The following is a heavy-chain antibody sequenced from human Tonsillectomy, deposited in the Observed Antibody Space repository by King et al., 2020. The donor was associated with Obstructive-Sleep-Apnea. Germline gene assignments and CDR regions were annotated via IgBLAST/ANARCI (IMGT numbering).Heavy chain of an antibody. CDR1: GGSISSYY. J-gene: IGHJ6*02. CDR2: IYYSGST. CDR3: AGSTYCYYGMDV. V-gene: IGHV4-59*08. Sequence: LQLQESGPGLVKPSETLSLTCTVSGGSISSYYWSWIRQPPGKGLEWIVYIYYSGSTNYNPSLKGRVTISVDTSKNQFSLKLSSVTAADTAVYYCAGSTYCYYGMDVWGQGTTVTVSS.